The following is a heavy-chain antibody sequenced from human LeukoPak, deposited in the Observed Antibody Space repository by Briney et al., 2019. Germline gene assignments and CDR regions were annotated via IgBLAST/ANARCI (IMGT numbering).Heavy chain of an antibody. V-gene: IGHV4-38-2*02. Sequence: KPSETLSLTCTVSGYSISSGYYWGWIRQPPGKGLEWIGSIYHSGSTYYNPSLKSRVTISVDTSKNQFSLKLSSVTAADTAMYYCARVSRGNSVGGDYWGQGTLVTVSS. CDR3: ARVSRGNSVGGDY. CDR2: IYHSGST. CDR1: GYSISSGYY. J-gene: IGHJ4*02. D-gene: IGHD4-23*01.